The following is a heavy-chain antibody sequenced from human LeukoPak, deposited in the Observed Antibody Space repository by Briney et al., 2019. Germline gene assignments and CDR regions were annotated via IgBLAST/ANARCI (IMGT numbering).Heavy chain of an antibody. D-gene: IGHD2-2*01. J-gene: IGHJ6*03. CDR1: GFTFSSYA. CDR2: ISGSGGST. CDR3: AKEGCSSTSCYYYYYYYMDV. V-gene: IGHV3-23*01. Sequence: GGSLRLSCAASGFTFSSYAMSWVRQAPGKGLEWVSAISGSGGSTYYADSVKGRFTISRDNSKNTLYLQMNSLRAEDTAVYYCAKEGCSSTSCYYYYYYYMDVWGKGTTVTVSS.